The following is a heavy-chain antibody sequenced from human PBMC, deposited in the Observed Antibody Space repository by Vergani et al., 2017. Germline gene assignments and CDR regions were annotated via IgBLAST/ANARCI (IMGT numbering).Heavy chain of an antibody. V-gene: IGHV1-8*01. CDR2: MNPNSGNT. J-gene: IGHJ6*03. D-gene: IGHD3/OR15-3a*01. CDR1: GYTFTSYD. CDR3: ARGLIFSPYYYYYMDV. Sequence: QVQLVQSGAEVKKPGASVKVSCKASGYTFTSYDINWVRQATGQGLEWMGWMNPNSGNTGYAQKFQGRVTMTRNTSISTAYMELSSLRSEDTAVYYCARGLIFSPYYYYYMDVWGKGTTVTVSS.